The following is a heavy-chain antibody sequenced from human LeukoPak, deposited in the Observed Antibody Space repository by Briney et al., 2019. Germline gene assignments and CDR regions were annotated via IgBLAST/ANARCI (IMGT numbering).Heavy chain of an antibody. V-gene: IGHV3-7*01. CDR2: IDQDGSSE. J-gene: IGHJ4*02. D-gene: IGHD2-21*02. CDR1: GFTFSDYW. Sequence: GGSLRLSCAASGFTFSDYWMNWFRQAPGKGLEWVANIDQDGSSEYYVGSVQGRFTISRDNAKNSLYLQMNSLRAEDTAVYYCARGDWAPFDYWGQGSLLTVSS. CDR3: ARGDWAPFDY.